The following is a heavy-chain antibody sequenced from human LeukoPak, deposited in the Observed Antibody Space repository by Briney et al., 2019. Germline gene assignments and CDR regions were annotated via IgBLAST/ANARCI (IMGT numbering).Heavy chain of an antibody. CDR1: GFTVSRNY. D-gene: IGHD2-2*01. CDR2: IYSDGTP. V-gene: IGHV3-53*01. CDR3: ARAIQAHQLKGYFDY. Sequence: GGSLRLSCAPFGFTVSRNYMSWVRQAPGKGLEWVSTIYSDGTPYYADSLKGRFTISRDNSKNTLYLRMNSLRAEDTAIYYCARAIQAHQLKGYFDYWGQGTLVTVSS. J-gene: IGHJ4*02.